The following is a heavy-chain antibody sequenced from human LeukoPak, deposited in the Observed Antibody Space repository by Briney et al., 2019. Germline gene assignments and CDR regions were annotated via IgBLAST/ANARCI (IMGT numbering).Heavy chain of an antibody. CDR1: GGSISSSSYY. J-gene: IGHJ4*02. Sequence: NTSETLSLTCTVSGGSISSSSYYWGWIRQPPGKGLGWIGSIYYSGSTYYNPSLKSRVTISVDTSKNQFSLKLSSVTAADTAVYYCASPSSGWSPFDYWGQGTLVTVSS. CDR3: ASPSSGWSPFDY. V-gene: IGHV4-39*01. D-gene: IGHD6-19*01. CDR2: IYYSGST.